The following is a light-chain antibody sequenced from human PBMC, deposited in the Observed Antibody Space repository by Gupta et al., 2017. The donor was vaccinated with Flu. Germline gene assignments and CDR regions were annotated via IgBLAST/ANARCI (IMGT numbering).Light chain of an antibody. CDR3: SSYAGSNNWV. CDR1: SSDVGGYKY. V-gene: IGLV2-8*01. Sequence: SVTISCTGTSSDVGGYKYVSWYQQHPGKAPKLMIYEVSKRPSGVPDRFSGSQSGNTASLTVSGLQAEDEADYYCSSYAGSNNWVFGGGTELTVL. CDR2: EVS. J-gene: IGLJ3*02.